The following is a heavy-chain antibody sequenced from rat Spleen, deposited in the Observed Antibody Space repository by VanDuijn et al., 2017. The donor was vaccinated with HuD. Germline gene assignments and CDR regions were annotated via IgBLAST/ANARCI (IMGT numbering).Heavy chain of an antibody. Sequence: EVQLVESGGGLVQPGNSLKLSCAASGFTFSDYAMAWVRQSPKKGLEWVASISYDGSSTYYRDSVKGRFTISRDNAKSTLYLQMDSLRSEDTATYYCARRHYGYTDYFDYWGQGVMVTVSS. CDR2: ISYDGSST. CDR1: GFTFSDYA. J-gene: IGHJ2*01. CDR3: ARRHYGYTDYFDY. V-gene: IGHV5-7*01. D-gene: IGHD1-9*01.